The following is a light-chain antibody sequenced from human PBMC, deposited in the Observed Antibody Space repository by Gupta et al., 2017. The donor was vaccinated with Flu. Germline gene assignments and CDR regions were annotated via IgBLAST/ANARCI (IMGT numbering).Light chain of an antibody. CDR3: QKDGTSPT. CDR2: GAS. CDR1: QSFSASY. Sequence: EIVLTQSPGTLSLSPGERATLSCGASQSFSASYLAWYQHKPGQAPRLIIYGASTRAAGIPDRFSGSGSGTDFTLTISRLEPEDVAVYYCQKDGTSPTFGQGTKLEIK. V-gene: IGKV3-20*01. J-gene: IGKJ2*01.